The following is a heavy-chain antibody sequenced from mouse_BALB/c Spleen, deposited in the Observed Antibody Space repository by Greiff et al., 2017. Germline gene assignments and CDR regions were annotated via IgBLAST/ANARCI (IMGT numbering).Heavy chain of an antibody. J-gene: IGHJ3*01. V-gene: IGHV6-6*02. Sequence: EVQVVESGGGLVQPGGSMKLSCVASGFTFSNYWMNWVRQSPEKGLEWVAEIRLKSNNYATHYAESVKGRFTISRDDSKSSVYLQMNNLRAEDTGIYYCTKSTMIRGFAYWGQGTLVTVSA. CDR1: GFTFSNYW. CDR2: IRLKSNNYAT. D-gene: IGHD2-4*01. CDR3: TKSTMIRGFAY.